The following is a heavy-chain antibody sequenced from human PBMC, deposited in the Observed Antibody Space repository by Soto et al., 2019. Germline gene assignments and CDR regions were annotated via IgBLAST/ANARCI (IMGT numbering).Heavy chain of an antibody. CDR1: GFSFSSYV. V-gene: IGHV3-33*06. J-gene: IGHJ6*02. D-gene: IGHD3-10*01. CDR3: AKEFRLWFGELPTPCLDV. Sequence: VRLSCAATGFSFSSYVMHCVRQRPGTGLDGVAVSWYAGSNKYYGDAVKGRFTISRDNSKNTLYLQMNSLRAEDTAVYYCAKEFRLWFGELPTPCLDVWGQGT. CDR2: SWYAGSNK.